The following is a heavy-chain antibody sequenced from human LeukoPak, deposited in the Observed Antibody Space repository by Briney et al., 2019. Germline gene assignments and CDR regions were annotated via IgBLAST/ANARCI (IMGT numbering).Heavy chain of an antibody. D-gene: IGHD1-26*01. V-gene: IGHV4-61*01. J-gene: IGHJ4*02. CDR1: GGSVNSGSYY. CDR3: ARAAYSGSYHSDY. CDR2: IYYSGST. Sequence: SETLSLTCTVSGGSVNSGSYYWNWIRQPPGKGLEWIGYIYYSGSTNYNPSLKSRVTISVDTAKNQFSLKLSSVTAADTAVYYCARAAYSGSYHSDYWGQGTLVTVSS.